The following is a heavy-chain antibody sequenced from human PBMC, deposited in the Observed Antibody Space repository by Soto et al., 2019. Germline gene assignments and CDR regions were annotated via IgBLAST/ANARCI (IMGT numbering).Heavy chain of an antibody. CDR1: GYTFTNYD. J-gene: IGHJ4*02. Sequence: QVQLVQSGTEVKKPGASVKVSCKASGYTFTNYDINWVRQATGQRLEWMGWMNPNSGNTGYAQKFQGRVTMTKNPSIRTAYMQLSSLRSEDTAVYYCARMGVGATEDYWGQGTLVTVSS. CDR2: MNPNSGNT. CDR3: ARMGVGATEDY. D-gene: IGHD1-26*01. V-gene: IGHV1-8*01.